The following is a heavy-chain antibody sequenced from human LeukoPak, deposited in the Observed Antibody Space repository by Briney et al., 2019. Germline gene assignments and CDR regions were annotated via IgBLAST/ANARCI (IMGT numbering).Heavy chain of an antibody. CDR2: IYYSGST. V-gene: IGHV4-59*08. J-gene: IGHJ5*02. CDR3: ARRITGTTFWFDP. CDR1: GGSISSYY. D-gene: IGHD1-20*01. Sequence: PSETLSLTCTVSGGSISSYYWSWIRQPPGKGLEWIGYIYYSGSTNYNPSLKSRVTMSVDTSKNQFSLKLSSVTAADTAVYYCARRITGTTFWFDPWGQGTLVTVSS.